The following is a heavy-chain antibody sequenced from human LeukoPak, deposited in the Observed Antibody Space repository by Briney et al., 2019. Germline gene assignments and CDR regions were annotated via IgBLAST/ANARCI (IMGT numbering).Heavy chain of an antibody. Sequence: SVKVSCKASGGTFSSYAISWVRQAPGQGLEWMGGIIPIFGTANYAQKLQGRVTMTTDTSTSTAYMELRSLRSDDTAVYYCARAVRGVMVFDYYYMDVWGKGTTVTVSS. CDR1: GGTFSSYA. V-gene: IGHV1-69*05. J-gene: IGHJ6*03. CDR2: IIPIFGTA. D-gene: IGHD3-10*01. CDR3: ARAVRGVMVFDYYYMDV.